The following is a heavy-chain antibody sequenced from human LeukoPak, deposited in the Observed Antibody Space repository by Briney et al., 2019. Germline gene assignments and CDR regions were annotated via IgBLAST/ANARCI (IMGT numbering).Heavy chain of an antibody. CDR1: GGSISSRPYY. J-gene: IGHJ6*03. V-gene: IGHV4-39*07. D-gene: IGHD5-18*01. Sequence: MSSETLSLTCTVSGGSISSRPYYWGWVRQPPGKGLGWIGEMYPSGSTNYNPSLKSRVTMSVDTSKNQFSLKLSSVTAADTAVYYCAGHYSYGPPGGYYYYMDVWGKGTTVTVSS. CDR3: AGHYSYGPPGGYYYYMDV. CDR2: MYPSGST.